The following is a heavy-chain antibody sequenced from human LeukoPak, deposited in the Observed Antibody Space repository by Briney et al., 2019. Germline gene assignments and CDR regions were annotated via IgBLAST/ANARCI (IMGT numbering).Heavy chain of an antibody. V-gene: IGHV3-66*01. J-gene: IGHJ4*02. CDR3: ANRNWGLPFDY. CDR2: ISGSGST. Sequence: GGSLRLSCAASGFVVSGNHMTWVRQAPGKGLEWVSVISGSGSTFYADSVKGRLTISRDNSENTLYLQMDSLRADDTAVYYCANRNWGLPFDYWGQGTLVTVSS. CDR1: GFVVSGNH. D-gene: IGHD7-27*01.